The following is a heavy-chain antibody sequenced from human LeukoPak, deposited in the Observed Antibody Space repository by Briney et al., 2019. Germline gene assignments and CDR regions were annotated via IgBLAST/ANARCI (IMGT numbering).Heavy chain of an antibody. D-gene: IGHD6-19*01. V-gene: IGHV7-4-1*02. J-gene: IGHJ4*02. CDR1: GYIFTTYT. CDR3: ARRLVNAAPDY. Sequence: ASVKVPCKASGYIFTTYTMNWVRQAPGQGLEWMGWINTNTGDPTYAQGFTGRFVFSLDTSVSTAYLQISSLKAEDTAVYYCARRLVNAAPDYWGQGTLVAVSS. CDR2: INTNTGDP.